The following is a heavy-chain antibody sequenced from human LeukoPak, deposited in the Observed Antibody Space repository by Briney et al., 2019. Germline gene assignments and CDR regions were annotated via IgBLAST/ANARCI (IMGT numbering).Heavy chain of an antibody. CDR3: AKDRPNFHENSGHYYRRDGDS. V-gene: IGHV3-33*06. CDR1: GFTFSSYG. J-gene: IGHJ5*01. D-gene: IGHD3-22*01. CDR2: IWYDGSNK. Sequence: GGSLRLSCAASGFTFSSYGMHWVRQAPGKGLEWVAVIWYDGSNKYYADSVEGRFTISRDNSKNTLYLRMNSLTADDTAIYYCAKDRPNFHENSGHYYRRDGDSWGQGTLVTVSS.